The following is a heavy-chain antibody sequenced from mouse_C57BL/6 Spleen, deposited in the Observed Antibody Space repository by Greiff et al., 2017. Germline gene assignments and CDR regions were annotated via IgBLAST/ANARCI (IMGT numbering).Heavy chain of an antibody. D-gene: IGHD4-1*01. CDR2: IYPGDGDT. CDR3: APNWAWFAY. CDR1: GYAFSRSW. Sequence: QVQLQPSGPELVKPGASVKISCKASGYAFSRSWMNWVKQRPGKGLEWIGRIYPGDGDTNYNGKFKGKATLTADKSSSTAYMQLSSLTSEDSAVCYCAPNWAWFAYWGQGTLVTVSA. J-gene: IGHJ3*01. V-gene: IGHV1-82*01.